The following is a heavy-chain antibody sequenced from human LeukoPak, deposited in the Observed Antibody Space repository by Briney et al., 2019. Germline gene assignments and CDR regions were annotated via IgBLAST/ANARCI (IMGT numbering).Heavy chain of an antibody. J-gene: IGHJ4*02. CDR1: GYTFTGYY. CDR2: INPNSGGT. V-gene: IGHV1-2*02. D-gene: IGHD2-15*01. CDR3: AREIKRVVVVVAAMGY. Sequence: ASVKVSCKASGYTFTGYYMHWVRQAPGQGLEWMGWINPNSGGTNYAQKFQGRVTMTRDTSISTAYMELSRLRSDDTAVYYCAREIKRVVVVVAAMGYWGQGTLVTVSS.